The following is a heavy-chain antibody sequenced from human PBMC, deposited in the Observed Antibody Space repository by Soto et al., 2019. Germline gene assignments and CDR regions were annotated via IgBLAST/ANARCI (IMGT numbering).Heavy chain of an antibody. V-gene: IGHV4-39*01. CDR3: ASRRMDFDY. CDR1: GDSISSRNYY. D-gene: IGHD2-8*01. J-gene: IGHJ4*02. CDR2: IYHSGST. Sequence: QLQLQESGPGLVKPSETLSLTCTVSGDSISSRNYYWGWIRQPPGKGLEWIASIYHSGSTFYNTSLKRRVTMSLQTSNNQFSLELSSVTAADTAVYFCASRRMDFDYWGRGILVTLSS.